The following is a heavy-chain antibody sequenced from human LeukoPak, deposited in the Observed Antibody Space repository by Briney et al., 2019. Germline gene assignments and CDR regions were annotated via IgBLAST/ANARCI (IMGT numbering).Heavy chain of an antibody. CDR1: GFTFYHFW. D-gene: IGHD2-2*01. Sequence: GGSLRLSCEASGFTFYHFWMSWGRQAPGKGLEWVANIKQDGSEKYYLESVRGRFSIFRNNAKNSLHLQMNMLRAEDTAVYYCGRVGDSSYYDRVANDYWGQGTRVIVSS. CDR3: GRVGDSSYYDRVANDY. CDR2: IKQDGSEK. J-gene: IGHJ4*02. V-gene: IGHV3-7*01.